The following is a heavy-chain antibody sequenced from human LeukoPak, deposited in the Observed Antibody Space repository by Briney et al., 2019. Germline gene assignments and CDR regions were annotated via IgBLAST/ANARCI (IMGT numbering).Heavy chain of an antibody. CDR3: ARDSPSTVTTGYYYYMDV. V-gene: IGHV4-31*03. Sequence: SETLSLTCTVSGGSISSSSYYWGWIRQHPGKGLEWIGYIYYSGSTYYNPSLKSRVTISVDTSKNQYSLKLSSVTAADTAVYYCARDSPSTVTTGYYYYMDVWGKGTTVTVSS. CDR2: IYYSGST. CDR1: GGSISSSSYY. J-gene: IGHJ6*03. D-gene: IGHD4-11*01.